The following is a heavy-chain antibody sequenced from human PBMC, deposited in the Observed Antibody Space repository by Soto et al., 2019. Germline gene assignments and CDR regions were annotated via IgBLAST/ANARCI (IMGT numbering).Heavy chain of an antibody. V-gene: IGHV4-30-4*01. J-gene: IGHJ4*02. CDR2: IYYSGST. CDR1: GGSISSCDYY. Sequence: SETLSLTCTVSGGSISSCDYYWSWIRQPPGKGLEWIGYIYYSGSTYYNPSLKSRVTISVDTSKNQFSLKLSSVTAADTAVYYCASNNYGYIFYEYWGQGTLVTVSS. CDR3: ASNNYGYIFYEY. D-gene: IGHD5-18*01.